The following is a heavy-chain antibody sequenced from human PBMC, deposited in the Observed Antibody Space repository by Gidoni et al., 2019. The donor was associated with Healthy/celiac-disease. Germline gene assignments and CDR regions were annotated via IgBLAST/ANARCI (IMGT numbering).Heavy chain of an antibody. J-gene: IGHJ5*02. V-gene: IGHV1-2*02. CDR1: GYTFTGYY. CDR3: ARDVVVAATQGGGSNWFDP. D-gene: IGHD2-15*01. CDR2: INPNSGGT. Sequence: QVQLVQSGAAVKKPGASVKVYCKASGYTFTGYYMHWVRQAPGQGLEWMGWINPNSGGTNYAQKFQGRVTMTRDTSISTAYMELSRLRSDDTAVYYCARDVVVAATQGGGSNWFDPWGQGTLVTVSS.